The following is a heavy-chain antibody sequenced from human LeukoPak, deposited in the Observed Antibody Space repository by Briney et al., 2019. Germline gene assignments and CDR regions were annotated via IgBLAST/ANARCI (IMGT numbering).Heavy chain of an antibody. D-gene: IGHD2-2*01. V-gene: IGHV4-34*01. CDR3: ASLVVPAATFDY. Sequence: SETLSLTCAVYGGSFSDYYWSWIRQPPGKGLEWIGEINHSGSTNYNPSLKSRVTISVDMSKNQFSLKLSSVTAADTAVYYCASLVVPAATFDYWGQGTLVTVSS. J-gene: IGHJ4*02. CDR2: INHSGST. CDR1: GGSFSDYY.